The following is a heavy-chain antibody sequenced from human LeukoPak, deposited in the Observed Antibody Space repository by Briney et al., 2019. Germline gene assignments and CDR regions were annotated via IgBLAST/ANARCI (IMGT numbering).Heavy chain of an antibody. D-gene: IGHD4-23*01. CDR2: INHSGST. Sequence: SETLSLTCAVYGGSFSGYYWSWIRQPPGKGLEWIGEINHSGSTNYNPSLKSRVTISVDTSKNQFSLKLSSVTAADTAVYYCARDYGGNGHDAFDIWGQGTMVTVSS. CDR3: ARDYGGNGHDAFDI. J-gene: IGHJ3*02. V-gene: IGHV4-34*01. CDR1: GGSFSGYY.